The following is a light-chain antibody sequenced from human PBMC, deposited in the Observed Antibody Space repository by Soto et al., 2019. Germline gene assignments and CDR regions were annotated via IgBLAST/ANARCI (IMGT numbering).Light chain of an antibody. CDR1: SSVVGGYDY. J-gene: IGLJ1*01. CDR3: SSYTSSSTRV. V-gene: IGLV2-14*01. CDR2: DVN. Sequence: QSALTQPASVSGSPGQSITISCTGTSSVVGGYDYVSWYQQLPGKAPKLLIYDVNNRPSGVSHRFSGSKSGNTASLTISGLQAEDEADYYCSSYTSSSTRVFGTGTKVTVL.